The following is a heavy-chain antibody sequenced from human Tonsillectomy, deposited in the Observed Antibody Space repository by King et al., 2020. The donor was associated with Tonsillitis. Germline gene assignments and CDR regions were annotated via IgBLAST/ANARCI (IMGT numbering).Heavy chain of an antibody. D-gene: IGHD3-10*01. CDR3: ARDCYGSGSYYVLYYFDY. Sequence: QLVQSGAEVKKPGASVKVSCKASGYTFTSYYMHWVRQAPGQGLEWMGLINPSGGSTSYAQKFQGRVTMTRDTSTSTVYMELSSLRSEDTAVYYCARDCYGSGSYYVLYYFDYWGQGTLVTVSS. J-gene: IGHJ4*02. CDR2: INPSGGST. V-gene: IGHV1-46*01. CDR1: GYTFTSYY.